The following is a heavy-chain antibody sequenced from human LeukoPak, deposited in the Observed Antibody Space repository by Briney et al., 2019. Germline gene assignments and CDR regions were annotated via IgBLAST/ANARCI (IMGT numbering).Heavy chain of an antibody. Sequence: PGGSLRLSCAASGFTFSSYAMHWVRQAPGKGLEWVAVISYDGSNKYYADSVKGRFTISRDNSKNTLYLQMNSLRAEDTAVYYCARDRAIVVVTAILDYWGQGTLVIVSS. J-gene: IGHJ4*02. CDR2: ISYDGSNK. CDR1: GFTFSSYA. V-gene: IGHV3-30-3*01. CDR3: ARDRAIVVVTAILDY. D-gene: IGHD2-21*02.